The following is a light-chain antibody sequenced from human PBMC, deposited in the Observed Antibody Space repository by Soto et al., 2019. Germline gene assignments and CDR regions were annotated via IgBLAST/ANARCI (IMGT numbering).Light chain of an antibody. CDR1: QGIRNF. CDR3: QKYSSVPV. Sequence: DIQMTQSPTSLSASVGDRVTITCRASQGIRNFVAWYQQKPGKAPKLLMYAASTLQSGVPSRFSGSGSGTDFTLTITSLQPEDVATYSCQKYSSVPVFGPGTKVEIK. V-gene: IGKV1-27*01. J-gene: IGKJ3*01. CDR2: AAS.